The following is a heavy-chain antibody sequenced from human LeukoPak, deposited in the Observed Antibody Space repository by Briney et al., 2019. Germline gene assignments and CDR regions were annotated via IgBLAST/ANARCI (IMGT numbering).Heavy chain of an antibody. J-gene: IGHJ4*02. CDR2: ISGSGGST. Sequence: PGGSLRLSCAASGFTFSSYAMSWVRQAPGKGLEWVSAISGSGGSTYYADSVKGRFTISRDNSKNTLYLQMNSLRAEDTAVYYCARELPLGYYYDSSGYYGAVEDYWGQGTLVTVSS. CDR1: GFTFSSYA. V-gene: IGHV3-23*01. D-gene: IGHD3-22*01. CDR3: ARELPLGYYYDSSGYYGAVEDY.